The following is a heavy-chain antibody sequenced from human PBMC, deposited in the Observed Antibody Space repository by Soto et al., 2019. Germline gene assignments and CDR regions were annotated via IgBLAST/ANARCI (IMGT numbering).Heavy chain of an antibody. V-gene: IGHV1-58*02. CDR1: GFTFTNSA. Sequence: SVKVSCKASGFTFTNSAIQWVRQAPGQRLEWIGRLVVGSGNTNYAQKFQGRVTMTRDTSTSTVYMELSSLRSEDTAIYYCARGRRDFGEMDVWGKGTTVTVSS. D-gene: IGHD3-3*01. J-gene: IGHJ6*04. CDR3: ARGRRDFGEMDV. CDR2: LVVGSGNT.